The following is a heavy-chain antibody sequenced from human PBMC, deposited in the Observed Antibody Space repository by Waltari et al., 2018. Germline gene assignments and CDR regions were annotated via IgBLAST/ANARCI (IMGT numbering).Heavy chain of an antibody. CDR2: INHSGST. J-gene: IGHJ5*02. CDR3: ARARIVGATPRHWFDP. V-gene: IGHV4-34*01. D-gene: IGHD1-26*01. CDR1: GGSFSGYY. Sequence: QVQLQQWGAGLLKPSETLSLTCAVYGGSFSGYYWSWIRQHPGKGLEWIGEINHSGSTNYNPFLKSRVTISVDTSKNQFSLKLSSVTAADTAVYYCARARIVGATPRHWFDPWGQGTLVTVSS.